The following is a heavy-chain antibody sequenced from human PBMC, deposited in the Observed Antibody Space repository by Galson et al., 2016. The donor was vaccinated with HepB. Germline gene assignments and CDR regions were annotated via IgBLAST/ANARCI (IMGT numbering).Heavy chain of an antibody. V-gene: IGHV3-23*01. Sequence: SLRLSCAASGFTFGIYAMTWVRQAPGKGLEWVSSMTGRGGSVYYAESVRGRFTISRDNSKNTLYLLMNSLRAEDTAVYYCAKGLVGPPIQYWGQGTLVTVSS. D-gene: IGHD1-26*01. J-gene: IGHJ4*02. CDR3: AKGLVGPPIQY. CDR2: MTGRGGSV. CDR1: GFTFGIYA.